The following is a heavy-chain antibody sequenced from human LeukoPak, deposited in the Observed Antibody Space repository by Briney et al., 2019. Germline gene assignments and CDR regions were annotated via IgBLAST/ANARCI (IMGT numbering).Heavy chain of an antibody. V-gene: IGHV3-11*01. Sequence: GGSLRLSCAASGFTFSDYYMSGIRQAPGKGLEWVSYISSSGSTIYYADSAKSRFTISRDNAKNSLYLQMNSLRAEDTAVYYCARDKDDYGSGNHWFDPWGQGTLVTVSS. D-gene: IGHD3-10*01. CDR1: GFTFSDYY. CDR3: ARDKDDYGSGNHWFDP. J-gene: IGHJ5*02. CDR2: ISSSGSTI.